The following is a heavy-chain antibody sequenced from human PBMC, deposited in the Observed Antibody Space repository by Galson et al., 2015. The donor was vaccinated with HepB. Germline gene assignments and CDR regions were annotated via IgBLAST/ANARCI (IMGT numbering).Heavy chain of an antibody. J-gene: IGHJ6*02. V-gene: IGHV3-66*01. CDR1: GFTVSSNY. Sequence: LRLSCAASGFTVSSNYMSWVRQAPGKGLEWVSVIYSGGSTYYADSVKGRFTISRDNSKNTLYLQMNSLRAEDTAVYYCARAILSLRIAVAGPVYGMDVWGQGTTVTVSS. CDR3: ARAILSLRIAVAGPVYGMDV. CDR2: IYSGGST. D-gene: IGHD6-19*01.